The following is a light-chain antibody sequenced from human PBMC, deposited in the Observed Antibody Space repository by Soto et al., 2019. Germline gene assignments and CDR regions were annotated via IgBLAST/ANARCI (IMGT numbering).Light chain of an antibody. CDR1: QSVSSN. J-gene: IGKJ5*01. CDR3: QQDGTPEII. CDR2: GAS. V-gene: IGKV3-15*01. Sequence: DIVMRQYPATLSVSTGEIATLSCRASQSVSSNLAWYQQKAGQAPRLLIQGASTRATGVPARFSGSGSGTDFTLTISRLETEDFAVFYCQQDGTPEIIFGQGTRLEI.